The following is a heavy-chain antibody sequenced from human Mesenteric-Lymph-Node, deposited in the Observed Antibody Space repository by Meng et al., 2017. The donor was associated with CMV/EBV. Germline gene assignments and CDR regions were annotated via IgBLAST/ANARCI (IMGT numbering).Heavy chain of an antibody. CDR2: IYPGDSDT. Sequence: KASGYTFTTDWSAWVRQMPGKGLEWMGIIYPGDSDTRYSPAFQGQVTMSVDKSLNTAYLQWTSLETSDTAMYYCTRVLGIAKNWFDSWGPGTLVTVSS. CDR3: TRVLGIAKNWFDS. J-gene: IGHJ5*01. D-gene: IGHD3-16*01. CDR1: GYTFTTDW. V-gene: IGHV5-51*01.